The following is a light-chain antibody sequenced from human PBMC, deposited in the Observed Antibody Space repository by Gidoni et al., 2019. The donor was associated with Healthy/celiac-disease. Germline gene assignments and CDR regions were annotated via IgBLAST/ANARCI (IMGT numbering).Light chain of an antibody. J-gene: IGKJ5*01. V-gene: IGKV3-20*01. CDR2: GAS. CDR1: QSVSSSY. Sequence: TGLTQSPGTLSLSPGERATLSCRASQSVSSSYLAWYQQNPGQAPRLLIYGASSRATGIPDRFSGSGSGTDFTLTISRLEPEDFAVYYCQQYGSSPPITFGQGTRLEIK. CDR3: QQYGSSPPIT.